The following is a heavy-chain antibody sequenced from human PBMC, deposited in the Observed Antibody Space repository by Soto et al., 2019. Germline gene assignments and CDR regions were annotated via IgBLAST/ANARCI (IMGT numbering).Heavy chain of an antibody. CDR1: GFTFSAYW. D-gene: IGHD6-25*01. Sequence: EVQLVESGGGLVQTGGSLRLSCAASGFTFSAYWMSCVRQAPGKGLEWVANIKQSGSEKYYVDSVNGRFISYRDDAKNSLFLQVNSVRVEDTAVYYCAREKRANGYFDYWGQGTLVTVSS. CDR2: IKQSGSEK. V-gene: IGHV3-7*01. J-gene: IGHJ4*02. CDR3: AREKRANGYFDY.